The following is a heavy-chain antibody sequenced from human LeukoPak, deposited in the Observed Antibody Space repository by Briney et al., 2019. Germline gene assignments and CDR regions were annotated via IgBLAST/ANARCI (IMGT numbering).Heavy chain of an antibody. Sequence: SVTVSCKASGGTFSSYAISWVRQAPGQGLEWMGGIIPIFGTANYAQKFQGRVTITADKSTSTAYMELSSLRSEDTAAYYCARERPGGAHYYYYMDVWGKGTTVTVSS. D-gene: IGHD1-14*01. CDR3: ARERPGGAHYYYYMDV. V-gene: IGHV1-69*06. CDR1: GGTFSSYA. J-gene: IGHJ6*03. CDR2: IIPIFGTA.